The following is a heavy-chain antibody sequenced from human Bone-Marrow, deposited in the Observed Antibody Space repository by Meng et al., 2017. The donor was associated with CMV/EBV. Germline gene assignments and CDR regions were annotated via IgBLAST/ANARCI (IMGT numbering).Heavy chain of an antibody. J-gene: IGHJ4*02. V-gene: IGHV3-30*02. CDR2: IRYDGSNK. CDR3: LSPSNDY. Sequence: GESLKISCAASGFTFSSYGMHWVRQAPGKGLEWVAFIRYDGSNKYYADSVKGRFTISRDNSKNTLYLQMNSLRAEDTAVYYCLSPSNDYWGQGTLVTVSS. CDR1: GFTFSSYG.